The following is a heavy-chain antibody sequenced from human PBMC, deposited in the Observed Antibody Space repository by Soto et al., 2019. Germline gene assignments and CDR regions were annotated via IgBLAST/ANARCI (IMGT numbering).Heavy chain of an antibody. CDR2: ISAYNGNT. CDR3: ARDESSYYDSSGPFDAFDI. D-gene: IGHD3-22*01. CDR1: GYTFTSYG. Sequence: ASVKVSCKASGYTFTSYGISWVRQAPGQGLEWMGWISAYNGNTNYAQKLQGRVTMTTDTSTSTAYMELRSLRSDDTAVYYCARDESSYYDSSGPFDAFDIWGQGTMVTVSS. J-gene: IGHJ3*02. V-gene: IGHV1-18*01.